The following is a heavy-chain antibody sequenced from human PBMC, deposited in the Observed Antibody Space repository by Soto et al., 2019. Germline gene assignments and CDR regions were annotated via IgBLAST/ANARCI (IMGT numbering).Heavy chain of an antibody. Sequence: PSETLSLTCNVSGCSISSSPYYWGWIRQAPGKGLEWIGIIYYSGSTYYNPSLKSRVTISVDTSKNQFSLKLSSVTAADTAVYYCARIYDNSGYYSLYYWGQGTLVTVSS. CDR3: ARIYDNSGYYSLYY. D-gene: IGHD3-22*01. V-gene: IGHV4-39*01. CDR1: GCSISSSPYY. CDR2: IYYSGST. J-gene: IGHJ4*02.